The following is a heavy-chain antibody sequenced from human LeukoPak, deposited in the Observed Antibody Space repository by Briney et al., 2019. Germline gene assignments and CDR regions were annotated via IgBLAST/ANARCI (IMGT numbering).Heavy chain of an antibody. CDR1: GGSISSYY. CDR3: ARSPNYYDSSGYSAGFDY. J-gene: IGHJ4*02. V-gene: IGHV4-4*07. Sequence: PSETPSLTCTVSGGSISSYYWSWIRQPAGKGLEWIGRIYTSGSTNYNPSLKSRVTMSVDTSKNQFSLKLSSVTAADTAVYYCARSPNYYDSSGYSAGFDYWGQGTLVTVSS. D-gene: IGHD3-22*01. CDR2: IYTSGST.